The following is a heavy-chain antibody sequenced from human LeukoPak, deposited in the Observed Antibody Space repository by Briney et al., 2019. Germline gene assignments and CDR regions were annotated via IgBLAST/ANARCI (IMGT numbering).Heavy chain of an antibody. Sequence: GGSLRLSCAASGFTFSDFAMTWVRQAPGKGLEWVSSIVGSSSTYYADSLKGRFTISRDNAKNSLYLQMNSLRAEDTAVYYCARDFPDYWGQGTLVTVSS. CDR2: IVGSSST. V-gene: IGHV3-69-1*01. CDR1: GFTFSDFA. J-gene: IGHJ4*02. CDR3: ARDFPDY.